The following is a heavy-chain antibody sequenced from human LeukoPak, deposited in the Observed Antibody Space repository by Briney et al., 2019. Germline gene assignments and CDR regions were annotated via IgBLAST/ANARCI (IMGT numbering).Heavy chain of an antibody. CDR2: INHSGST. Sequence: SETLSLTCAVYGGSFSGYYWSWIRQPPGKGLEWIGEINHSGSTNYNPSLKSRVTISVDTSKNQFSLKLSSVTAADTAVYYCARVLQQWLAWNWFDPWGQGTLVTVSS. V-gene: IGHV4-34*01. CDR3: ARVLQQWLAWNWFDP. CDR1: GGSFSGYY. D-gene: IGHD6-19*01. J-gene: IGHJ5*02.